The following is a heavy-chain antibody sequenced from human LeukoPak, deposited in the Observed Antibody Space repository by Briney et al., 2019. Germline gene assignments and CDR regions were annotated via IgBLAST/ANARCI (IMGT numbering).Heavy chain of an antibody. CDR2: IYYSGST. CDR3: ARGDITVAGTWYFDY. D-gene: IGHD6-19*01. J-gene: IGHJ4*02. CDR1: GGSISSYY. V-gene: IGHV4-59*08. Sequence: PSETLSLTCTVSGGSISSYYWSWIRQPPGKGLEWIGYIYYSGSTNYNPSLKSRVTISVDTSKNQFSLKLSSVTAAGTAVYYCARGDITVAGTWYFDYWGQGTLVTVSS.